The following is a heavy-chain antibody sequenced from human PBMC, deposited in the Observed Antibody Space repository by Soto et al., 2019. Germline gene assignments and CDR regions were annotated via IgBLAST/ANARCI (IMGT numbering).Heavy chain of an antibody. CDR1: GYTFTKFG. CDR2: VSGYNGET. J-gene: IGHJ6*02. Sequence: QVQLVQSGAEVKKPGASVKVSCKASGYTFTKFGISWVRQAPGQGLEWMGWVSGYNGETSYAQSLQGRVTMPTDTSTTTAYMELRSLRSDDTAVFYCAREGLGIYYYNGMDVWGQGTTVTVSS. V-gene: IGHV1-18*01. D-gene: IGHD6-19*01. CDR3: AREGLGIYYYNGMDV.